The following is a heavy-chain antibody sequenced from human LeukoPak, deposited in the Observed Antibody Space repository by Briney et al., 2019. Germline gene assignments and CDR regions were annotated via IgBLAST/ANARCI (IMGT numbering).Heavy chain of an antibody. J-gene: IGHJ4*02. CDR3: ARHGISGTYYAAFDY. Sequence: SETLSLTCSVSGDSISSGRNYWGWIRQSPGKGLEWIASIYSSGNTHSNPSLKSRVSISVDTSKNQVSLKLYSVTAADTAVYYCARHGISGTYYAAFDYWGQGTLVTVSS. CDR2: IYSSGNT. CDR1: GDSISSGRNY. D-gene: IGHD1-26*01. V-gene: IGHV4-39*01.